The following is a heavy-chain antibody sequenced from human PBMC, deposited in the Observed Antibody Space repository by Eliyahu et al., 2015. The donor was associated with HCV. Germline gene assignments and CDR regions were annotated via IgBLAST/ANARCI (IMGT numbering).Heavy chain of an antibody. CDR2: INSDGSST. CDR3: ARGGRYCSSTSCLEIDY. J-gene: IGHJ4*02. V-gene: IGHV3-74*01. CDR1: GFTFSPYW. D-gene: IGHD2-2*01. Sequence: EVQLVESGGGLVQAGESLRLSCAASGFTFSPYWIHWVRHAPGKGLVWVSRINSDGSSTNYADPVRGRFTISRDNAKNTVYLQMNSLRDEDTAVYYCARGGRYCSSTSCLEIDYWGQGTLVTVSS.